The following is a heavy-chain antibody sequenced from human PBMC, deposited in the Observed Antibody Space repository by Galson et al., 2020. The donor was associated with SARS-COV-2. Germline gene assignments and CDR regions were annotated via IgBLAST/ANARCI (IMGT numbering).Heavy chain of an antibody. CDR2: ISYDGTTK. J-gene: IGHJ2*01. CDR3: ARETDDHTSSGFDF. CDR1: GFIFSNSN. D-gene: IGHD6-13*01. V-gene: IGHV3-30*04. Sequence: GGSLRLPCEASGFIFSNSNMHWVRQAPGKGLEWVAIISYDGTTKYNSDSLKGRFTISRDISKNTLYLQMNSLRPEDTAMYYCARETDDHTSSGFDFCGRGTPVTVSS.